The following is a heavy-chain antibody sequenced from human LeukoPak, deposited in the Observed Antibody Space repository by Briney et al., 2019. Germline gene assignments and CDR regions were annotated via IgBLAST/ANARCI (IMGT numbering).Heavy chain of an antibody. CDR1: GFTFSSYG. J-gene: IGHJ4*02. D-gene: IGHD3-22*01. Sequence: GGSLRLSCAASGFTFSSYGMHWVRQAPGKGLEWVAVIWYDGSNKYYADSVKGRFTISRDNSKNTLYLQMNGLRAEDTAVYYYAKGGYYDSSGHEFDYWGQGTLVTVSS. CDR3: AKGGYYDSSGHEFDY. CDR2: IWYDGSNK. V-gene: IGHV3-33*06.